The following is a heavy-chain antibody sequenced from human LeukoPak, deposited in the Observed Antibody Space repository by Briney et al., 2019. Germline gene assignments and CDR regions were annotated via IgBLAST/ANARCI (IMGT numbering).Heavy chain of an antibody. D-gene: IGHD6-19*01. J-gene: IGHJ4*02. CDR3: ARGSLSSGWSNY. Sequence: GASVKVSCKASGYTFTGYYMHWVRQAPGQGLEWMGWINPNSGDTNYAQKFQGWVTMTTDTSTSTAYMELRSLRSDDTAVYYCARGSLSSGWSNYWGQGTLVTVSS. V-gene: IGHV1-2*04. CDR1: GYTFTGYY. CDR2: INPNSGDT.